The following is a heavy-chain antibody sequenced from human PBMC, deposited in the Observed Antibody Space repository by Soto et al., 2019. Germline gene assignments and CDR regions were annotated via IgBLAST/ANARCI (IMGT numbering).Heavy chain of an antibody. CDR1: GFTFSSYS. CDR3: ARDLPCGSGSYYY. V-gene: IGHV3-21*01. Sequence: EVQLVESGGGLVKPGGSLRLSCAASGFTFSSYSMNWVRQAPGKGLEWVSSISSSSSYIYYADSVKGRFTITRDNAKNSLYLQMNSLRAEDTAVYYCARDLPCGSGSYYYWGQGTLVTVSS. CDR2: ISSSSSYI. D-gene: IGHD3-10*01. J-gene: IGHJ4*02.